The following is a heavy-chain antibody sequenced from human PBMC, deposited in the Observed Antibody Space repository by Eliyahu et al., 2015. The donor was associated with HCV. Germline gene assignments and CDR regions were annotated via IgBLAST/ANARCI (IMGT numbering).Heavy chain of an antibody. J-gene: IGHJ4*02. D-gene: IGHD3-22*01. CDR1: GFTFSSYS. Sequence: LRLSCAASGFTFSSYSMNWVRQAPGKGLEWVSYISSSSSTIYYADSVKGRFTIPRDNAKNSLYLQMNRPGAEDTAVYYCARSTPGHYYDSSGYYPTPFDYWGQGTLVTVSS. V-gene: IGHV3-48*01. CDR2: ISSSSSTI. CDR3: ARSTPGHYYDSSGYYPTPFDY.